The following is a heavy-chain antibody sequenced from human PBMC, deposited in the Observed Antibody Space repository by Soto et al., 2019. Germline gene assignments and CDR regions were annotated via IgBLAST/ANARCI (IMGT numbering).Heavy chain of an antibody. CDR1: GYSISSSNW. J-gene: IGHJ3*02. Sequence: QVQLQESGPGLVKPSDTLSLICAVSGYSISSSNWWGWIRQPPGKGLEWIGNIYYSGSAYYNPSLKSRVTMSVDTSKNQFSLKLTSVAAVDMAVYYCARGDYAKAFDIWGQGTTVTVSS. V-gene: IGHV4-28*03. CDR3: ARGDYAKAFDI. CDR2: IYYSGSA. D-gene: IGHD2-2*01.